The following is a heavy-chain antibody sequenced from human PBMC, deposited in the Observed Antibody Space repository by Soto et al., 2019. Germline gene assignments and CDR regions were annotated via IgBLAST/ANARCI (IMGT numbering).Heavy chain of an antibody. V-gene: IGHV3-30*18. J-gene: IGHJ6*02. D-gene: IGHD3-22*01. CDR1: GFTFSSYS. Sequence: AVGSLRLSSSPCGFTFSSYSMTGVRQAPGKGLEWVAVISYDGSNKDYADSVKGRFTISRDNSKNTLYLQMNSLRAEDTAVYYCAKDYGGGDDSSGYYYGGIYYGMDVWGQGTKVTVSS. CDR2: ISYDGSNK. CDR3: AKDYGGGDDSSGYYYGGIYYGMDV.